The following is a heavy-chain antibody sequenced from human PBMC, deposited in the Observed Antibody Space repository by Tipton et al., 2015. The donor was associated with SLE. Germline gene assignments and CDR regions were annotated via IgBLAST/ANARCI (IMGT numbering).Heavy chain of an antibody. V-gene: IGHV4-61*02. CDR2: IFTSGNT. D-gene: IGHD6-19*01. Sequence: TLSLTCTASGGSLSGDTYYWSWIRQPAGEGLEWIGRIFTSGNTNYNPSLKSRVTISVDTSKNQFSLELSSVTAADTAVYYCARETEDTGWIHSRDYIYYYYYVDVWGQGTTVTVSS. J-gene: IGHJ6*03. CDR3: ARETEDTGWIHSRDYIYYYYYVDV. CDR1: GGSLSGDTYY.